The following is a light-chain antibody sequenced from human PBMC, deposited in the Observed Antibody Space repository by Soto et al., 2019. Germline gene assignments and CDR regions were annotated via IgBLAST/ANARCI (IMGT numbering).Light chain of an antibody. V-gene: IGLV2-14*01. CDR1: SSDVGGYNY. CDR3: SSYTSSSTPAV. J-gene: IGLJ1*01. CDR2: EVS. Sequence: QSVLTQPASVSGSPGQSITISCTGTSSDVGGYNYVSWYQQHPGKAPKLMIYEVSNRPSGVSNRFSGSKSGNTASLTISGLPAEDEAYYYCSSYTSSSTPAVFGTGTKVTVL.